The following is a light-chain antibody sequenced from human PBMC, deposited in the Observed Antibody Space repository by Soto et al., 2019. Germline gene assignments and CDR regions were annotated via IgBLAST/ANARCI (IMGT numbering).Light chain of an antibody. CDR3: SSYAGSNNYV. V-gene: IGLV2-8*01. CDR2: EVS. CDR1: SSDVGGYNY. Sequence: QSVLTQPPSSSGSPGQSVTISCTGTSSDVGGYNYVSWYQQHPSKAPKLMIYEVSKRPSGVPDRFSGSKSGNTASLTVSGLQAEDEADYYCSSYAGSNNYVFGTGIEVTVL. J-gene: IGLJ1*01.